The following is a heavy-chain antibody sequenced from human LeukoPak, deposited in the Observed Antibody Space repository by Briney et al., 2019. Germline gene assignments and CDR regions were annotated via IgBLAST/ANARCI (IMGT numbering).Heavy chain of an antibody. CDR3: ARGNYGSGGYYFDY. CDR2: IYYSGST. V-gene: IGHV4-31*11. J-gene: IGHJ4*02. CDR1: GGSFSGYY. Sequence: SETLSLTCAVYGGSFSGYYWSWIRQHPGKGLEWIGYIYYSGSTYYNPSLKSRVTISVDTSKNQFSLKLSSVTAADTAVYYCARGNYGSGGYYFDYWGQGTLVTVSS. D-gene: IGHD3-10*01.